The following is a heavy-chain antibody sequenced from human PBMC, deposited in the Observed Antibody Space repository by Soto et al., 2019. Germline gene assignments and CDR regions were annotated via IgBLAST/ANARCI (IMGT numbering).Heavy chain of an antibody. J-gene: IGHJ5*02. V-gene: IGHV4-39*01. CDR1: GGSISSSSYY. D-gene: IGHD3-10*01. CDR2: IYYSGST. CDR3: ARCGFSGSGLNWFDP. Sequence: SETLSLTCTVSGGSISSSSYYWGWIRQPPGKGLEWIGSIYYSGSTYYNPSLKSRVTISVDTSKNQFSLKLSSVTAADTAVYYCARCGFSGSGLNWFDPWGQGTLVTVSS.